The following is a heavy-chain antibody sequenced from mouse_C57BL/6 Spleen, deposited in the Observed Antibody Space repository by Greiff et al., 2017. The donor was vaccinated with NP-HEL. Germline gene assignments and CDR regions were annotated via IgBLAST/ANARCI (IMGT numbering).Heavy chain of an antibody. D-gene: IGHD2-10*02. CDR1: GYAFSSSW. V-gene: IGHV1-82*01. J-gene: IGHJ2*01. Sequence: QVQLQQSGPELVKPGASVKISCKASGYAFSSSWMNWVKQRPGKGLEWIGRIYPGVGDTNYNGKFKGKATLTADKSSSTAYMQLSSLTSEDSAVYFCARAASNFFDYWGQGTTLTVSS. CDR2: IYPGVGDT. CDR3: ARAASNFFDY.